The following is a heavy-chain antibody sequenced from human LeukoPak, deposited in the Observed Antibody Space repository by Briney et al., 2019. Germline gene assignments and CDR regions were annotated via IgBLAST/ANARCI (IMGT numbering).Heavy chain of an antibody. Sequence: PGGSLRLSCAASGFTFSSYSMNWVRQAPGKGLEWVSYISSSSSTIYYADSVKGRFTISRDNAKNSLYLQMNSLRAEDTAVYYCAKESRYTNYYFDYWGQGTLVTVSS. J-gene: IGHJ4*02. D-gene: IGHD1-1*01. V-gene: IGHV3-48*01. CDR2: ISSSSSTI. CDR1: GFTFSSYS. CDR3: AKESRYTNYYFDY.